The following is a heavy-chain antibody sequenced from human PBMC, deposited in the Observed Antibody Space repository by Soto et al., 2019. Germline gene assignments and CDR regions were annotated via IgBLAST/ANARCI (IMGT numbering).Heavy chain of an antibody. CDR2: ISYDGSNK. CDR1: GFTFSSYG. Sequence: GGSLRLSCAASGFTFSSYGMHWVRQAPGKGLEWVAVISYDGSNKYYADSVKGRFTISRDNSKNTLYLQMNSLRAEDTAVYYCAKDEVYYGSGSDYNARVMDVWGQGTTDTVSS. CDR3: AKDEVYYGSGSDYNARVMDV. V-gene: IGHV3-30*18. J-gene: IGHJ6*02. D-gene: IGHD3-10*01.